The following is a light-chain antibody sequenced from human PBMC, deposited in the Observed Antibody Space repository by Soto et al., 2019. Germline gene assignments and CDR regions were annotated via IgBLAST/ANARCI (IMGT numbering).Light chain of an antibody. V-gene: IGLV2-14*01. CDR3: SSYTSSSTR. J-gene: IGLJ1*01. CDR1: SSDVGGYNY. CDR2: DVS. Sequence: QSALTQPASVSGSPGQSITISCTGTSSDVGGYNYVSWYQQHPGKAHKLMIYDVSNRPSGVSNRFSGSKSGNTASLTISGLQAEDEADYYCSSYTSSSTRFGTGTKLTVL.